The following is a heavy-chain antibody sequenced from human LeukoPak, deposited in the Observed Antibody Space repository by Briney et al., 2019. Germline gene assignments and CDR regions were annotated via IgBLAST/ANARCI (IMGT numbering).Heavy chain of an antibody. V-gene: IGHV4-34*01. CDR1: GGSFSGYY. D-gene: IGHD6-19*01. CDR3: ATPPGYSSNQNWFDP. CDR2: INQTGGT. J-gene: IGHJ5*02. Sequence: SETLSLTCAVYGGSFSGYYWSWIRQPPGKGLEWIGEINQTGGTNYHPTLKGQGIISVDPCKNQFSLKLRSVTAADTAVYYCATPPGYSSNQNWFDPWGQGTLVTVSS.